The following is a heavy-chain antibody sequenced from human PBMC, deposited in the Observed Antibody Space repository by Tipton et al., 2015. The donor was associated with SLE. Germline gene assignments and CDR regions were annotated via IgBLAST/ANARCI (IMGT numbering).Heavy chain of an antibody. Sequence: SLRLSCAASGFTFDDYAIHWVRQAPGKGLEWVSGISWNSGSIGYADSVKGRLTISRDNAKNSLYLQMNSLRAEDTALYYCAKDMGHWGSEYYFDYWGQGTLVTVSS. D-gene: IGHD7-27*01. CDR2: ISWNSGSI. CDR1: GFTFDDYA. CDR3: AKDMGHWGSEYYFDY. J-gene: IGHJ4*02. V-gene: IGHV3-9*01.